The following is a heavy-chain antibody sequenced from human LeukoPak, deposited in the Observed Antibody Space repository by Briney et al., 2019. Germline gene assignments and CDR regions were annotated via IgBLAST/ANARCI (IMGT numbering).Heavy chain of an antibody. V-gene: IGHV4-39*01. Sequence: SETLSLTCTVSGGSIKSSIYYWGWIRQPPGKGLEWVGSIYHTGATYYNPSLKSRVTISVDTSKNQFSQRLSSVTAADTAVYYCARGRRLYSRTNWFDPWGQGTLVTVSS. CDR1: GGSIKSSIYY. J-gene: IGHJ5*02. CDR2: IYHTGAT. D-gene: IGHD6-13*01. CDR3: ARGRRLYSRTNWFDP.